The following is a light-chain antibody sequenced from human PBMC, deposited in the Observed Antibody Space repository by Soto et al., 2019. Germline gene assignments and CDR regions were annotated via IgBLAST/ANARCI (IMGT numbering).Light chain of an antibody. J-gene: IGKJ1*01. V-gene: IGKV1-5*01. CDR3: QQYNDYSWT. Sequence: DIQMTQSPSTLSASVGDRVTIPCRASESTSSCLAWYQQKTGKAPNILIYYASTFEEGVPSRFSGSGSGTEFTLTISSLQPDDVATYYCQQYNDYSWTFGQGTKVDIK. CDR2: YAS. CDR1: ESTSSC.